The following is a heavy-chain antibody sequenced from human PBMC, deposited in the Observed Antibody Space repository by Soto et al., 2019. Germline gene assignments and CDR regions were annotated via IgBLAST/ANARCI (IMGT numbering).Heavy chain of an antibody. Sequence: QVQLVQSGAEVKKPGSSVKVSCKASGGTFSSYSINWVRQAPGQGLEWMGEIIPIFGTANYAQKFQGRVTITEDESTSTAYMELSSLISEDTAVYYCARDGGRHAGGIDYWGQGTLVTVSS. J-gene: IGHJ4*02. V-gene: IGHV1-69*01. D-gene: IGHD1-26*01. CDR3: ARDGGRHAGGIDY. CDR2: IIPIFGTA. CDR1: GGTFSSYS.